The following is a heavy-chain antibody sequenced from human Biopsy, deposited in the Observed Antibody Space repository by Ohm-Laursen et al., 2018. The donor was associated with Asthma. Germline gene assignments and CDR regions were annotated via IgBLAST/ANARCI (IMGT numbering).Heavy chain of an antibody. CDR3: ASQSSGPDFWSGYYYFDY. V-gene: IGHV3-30*03. J-gene: IGHJ4*02. CDR1: VFTFSSYG. Sequence: SLRLSCAPSVFTFSSYGMHWFRQAPGKGLEWVAVISYDGSNKYYADSVKGRFTISRDNSKNTLYLQMNSLRAEDTAVYYCASQSSGPDFWSGYYYFDYWGQGTLVTVSS. D-gene: IGHD3-3*01. CDR2: ISYDGSNK.